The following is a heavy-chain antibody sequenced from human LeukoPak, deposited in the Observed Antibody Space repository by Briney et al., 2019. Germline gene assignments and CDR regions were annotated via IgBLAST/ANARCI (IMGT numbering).Heavy chain of an antibody. CDR3: AGSDSWYTLDY. V-gene: IGHV3-53*01. Sequence: GGSLRLSCAASGFTVSSNYMTWVRQAPGKGLEWVSVIYSGGSTFYADSVKGRFTISRDSSKNTVYLQMNSLRAEDTAVYYCAGSDSWYTLDYWGQRTLVTVSS. D-gene: IGHD6-13*01. J-gene: IGHJ4*02. CDR1: GFTVSSNY. CDR2: IYSGGST.